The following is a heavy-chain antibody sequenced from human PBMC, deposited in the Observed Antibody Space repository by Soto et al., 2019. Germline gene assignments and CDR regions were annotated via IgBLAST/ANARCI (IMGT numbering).Heavy chain of an antibody. D-gene: IGHD6-13*01. Sequence: PSETLTLTCPVSGFSISSYCWSLIRTPPGKGLEWIGYIYYSGSTNYNTSLKSRVTISVDTSKNQFSLKLSSVTAADTAVYYCARGGIAAAGTYYYYGMDVWGQGTTVTVSS. V-gene: IGHV4-59*01. CDR2: IYYSGST. CDR3: ARGGIAAAGTYYYYGMDV. CDR1: GFSISSYC. J-gene: IGHJ6*02.